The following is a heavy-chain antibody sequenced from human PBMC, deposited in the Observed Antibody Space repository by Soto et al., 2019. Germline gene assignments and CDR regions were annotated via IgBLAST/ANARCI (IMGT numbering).Heavy chain of an antibody. CDR2: ISAYNGNT. V-gene: IGHV1-18*01. D-gene: IGHD2-21*01. CDR1: GYTFTSYS. Sequence: QVQLVQSGAEVKKPGASVKVSCKASGYTFTSYSISWVRQAPGQGLEWMGWISAYNGNTYHARKLQGRVTMTTETSTHSPSTELRSQSSDYTAVYYCVSDVAYCLIDYWGMGTVFTVSP. CDR3: VSDVAYCLIDY. J-gene: IGHJ4*02.